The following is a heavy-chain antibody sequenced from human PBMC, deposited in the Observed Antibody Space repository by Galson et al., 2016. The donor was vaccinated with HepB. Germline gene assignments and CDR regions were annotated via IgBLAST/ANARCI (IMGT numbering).Heavy chain of an antibody. CDR2: ISYDGSNK. CDR1: GLTFTGYA. CDR3: ARVGFGRSYGQGFDY. J-gene: IGHJ4*02. V-gene: IGHV3-30*04. Sequence: SLRLSCAASGLTFTGYAIHWVRQAPGKGLEWVAVISYDGSNKYYADSVKGRSTISRDDSKNTLYLQMDSLRPEDTAVYYCARVGFGRSYGQGFDYWGQGTLVTVSS. D-gene: IGHD3-16*01.